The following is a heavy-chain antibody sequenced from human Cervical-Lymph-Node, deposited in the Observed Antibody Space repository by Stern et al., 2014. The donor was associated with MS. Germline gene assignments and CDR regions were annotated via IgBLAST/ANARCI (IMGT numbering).Heavy chain of an antibody. V-gene: IGHV3-9*01. CDR1: GFTFDDYA. D-gene: IGHD3-16*02. J-gene: IGHJ4*02. CDR2: ISWNSGSI. CDR3: ATTPVWGSYRYYFDY. Sequence: EVQLVESGGGLVQPGRSLRLSCAASGFTFDDYAMHWVRQAPGKGLEGVSGISWNSGSIGYADSVKGRFTISRDNAKNSLYLQMNSLRAEDTALYYCATTPVWGSYRYYFDYWGQGTLVTVSS.